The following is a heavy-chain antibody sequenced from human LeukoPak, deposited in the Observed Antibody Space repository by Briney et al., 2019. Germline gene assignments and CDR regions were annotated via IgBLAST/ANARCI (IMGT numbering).Heavy chain of an antibody. Sequence: SETLSLTCTVSGGSISSSSYYWGWIRQPPGKGLEWIGSIYYSGSTYYNPSLKSRVTISVDTSKNQFSLKLSSVTAADTAVYYCARVPNPGYYYYGMDVWGQGTTVTVSS. J-gene: IGHJ6*02. CDR3: ARVPNPGYYYYGMDV. CDR1: GGSISSSSYY. D-gene: IGHD1-14*01. CDR2: IYYSGST. V-gene: IGHV4-39*01.